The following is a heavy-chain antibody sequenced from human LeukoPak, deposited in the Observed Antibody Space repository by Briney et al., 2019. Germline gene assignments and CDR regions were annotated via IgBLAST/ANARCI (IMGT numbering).Heavy chain of an antibody. CDR2: INHSGST. Sequence: SETLSLTCAVYGGSFSGYYWSWIRQPPGKGLEWIGEINHSGSTNYNQSLKSRVTISVDTSKNQFSLKLSSVTAADTAVYYCARGRSYYDSSGFPEFDYWGQGTLVTVSS. CDR1: GGSFSGYY. V-gene: IGHV4-34*01. CDR3: ARGRSYYDSSGFPEFDY. D-gene: IGHD3-22*01. J-gene: IGHJ4*02.